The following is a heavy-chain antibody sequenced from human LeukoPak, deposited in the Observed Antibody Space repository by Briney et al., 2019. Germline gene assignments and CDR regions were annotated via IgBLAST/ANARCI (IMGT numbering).Heavy chain of an antibody. D-gene: IGHD6-19*01. Sequence: PGGSLRLSCAASGFTFSSYAMSWVRQAPGKGLEWVAFIGSASSYVFYADSVKGRFTISRDNAKNSLYLQMNSLKAEDTAIYYCATSIGVAVAFDFWGQGTLVTVSS. J-gene: IGHJ4*02. CDR1: GFTFSSYA. CDR2: IGSASSYV. V-gene: IGHV3-21*04. CDR3: ATSIGVAVAFDF.